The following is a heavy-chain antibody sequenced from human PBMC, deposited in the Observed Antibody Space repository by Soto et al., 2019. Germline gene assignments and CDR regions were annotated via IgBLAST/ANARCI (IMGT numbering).Heavy chain of an antibody. CDR1: GGSISSGGYY. D-gene: IGHD2-15*01. V-gene: IGHV4-31*03. CDR2: IYYSGST. CDR3: ARGDIVVVVAATRGPWFDP. J-gene: IGHJ5*02. Sequence: SETPSLTCTVSGGSISSGGYYWSWIRQHPGKGLEWIWYIYYSGSTYYNPSLKSRVTISVDTSKNQFSLKLSSVTAADTAVFYCARGDIVVVVAATRGPWFDPWGQGTLVTVSS.